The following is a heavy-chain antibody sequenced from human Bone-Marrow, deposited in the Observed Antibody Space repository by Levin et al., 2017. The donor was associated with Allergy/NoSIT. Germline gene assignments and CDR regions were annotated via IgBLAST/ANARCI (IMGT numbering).Heavy chain of an antibody. V-gene: IGHV4-59*11. D-gene: IGHD4-17*01. CDR2: IFYSGST. J-gene: IGHJ4*02. CDR1: GSSISSHY. Sequence: TSETLSLTCTVSGSSISSHYWTWLRQSPGKGLEWIGYIFYSGSTTYNRSLRSRVFISIDTSKNQFSLNLTSVIAADTAVYYCARVKRVTTLDYWGQGILVTVSS. CDR3: ARVKRVTTLDY.